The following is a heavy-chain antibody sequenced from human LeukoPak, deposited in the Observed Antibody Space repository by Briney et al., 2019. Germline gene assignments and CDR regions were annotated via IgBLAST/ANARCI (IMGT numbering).Heavy chain of an antibody. CDR1: GGSLTSYY. D-gene: IGHD4-17*01. V-gene: IGHV4-59*01. Sequence: SETLSLTCTVSGGSLTSYYWSWVRQSPGKGLEWIGSICSSGESSHNPSLKSRVTISVDTAQNQFSLSLTSVTAADVGVYLCAGGGGGSMWSGHYRLFDFWGQGTLITVSS. J-gene: IGHJ4*02. CDR3: AGGGGGSMWSGHYRLFDF. CDR2: ICSSGES.